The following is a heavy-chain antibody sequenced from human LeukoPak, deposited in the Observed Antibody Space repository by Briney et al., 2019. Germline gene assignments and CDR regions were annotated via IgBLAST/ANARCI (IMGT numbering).Heavy chain of an antibody. J-gene: IGHJ4*02. V-gene: IGHV4-61*02. CDR2: IYTTGST. CDR1: GGSVSSAAYY. CDR3: ARSSGGGSFDY. D-gene: IGHD3-16*01. Sequence: PSQTLSLSCSVSGGSVSSAAYYWTWIRQPAGKGLEWIGRIYTTGSTNYNPSLKSRVTISVDTSKNQFSLNLSSVTAADTAVYYCARSSGGGSFDYWGQGTPVTASS.